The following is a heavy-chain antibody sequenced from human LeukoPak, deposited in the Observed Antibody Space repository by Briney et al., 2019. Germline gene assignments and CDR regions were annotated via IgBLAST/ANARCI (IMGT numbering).Heavy chain of an antibody. D-gene: IGHD4-17*01. J-gene: IGHJ4*02. V-gene: IGHV3-53*01. CDR1: GFTVSSNS. Sequence: GGSLRLSCTVSGFTVSSNSMSWVRQAPGKGLEWVSFIYSDNTHYSDSVKGRFTISRDNSKNTLYLQMNSLRAEDTAVYYCAKEWDVDYGLRYWGQGTLVTVSS. CDR3: AKEWDVDYGLRY. CDR2: IYSDNT.